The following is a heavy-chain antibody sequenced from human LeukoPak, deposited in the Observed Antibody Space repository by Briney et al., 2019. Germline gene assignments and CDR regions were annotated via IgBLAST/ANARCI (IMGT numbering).Heavy chain of an antibody. Sequence: GGSLRLSCAASGFTFSSYDMNWVRQAPGKGLEWVSYISSSGSTIYYADSVKGRLTISRDNSKSTLYLQMNSLRAEDTAIYYCAKENWYLYNNNWYKTWFDPWGQGTLVTVSS. D-gene: IGHD6-13*01. CDR2: ISSSGSTI. V-gene: IGHV3-48*03. CDR3: AKENWYLYNNNWYKTWFDP. J-gene: IGHJ5*02. CDR1: GFTFSSYD.